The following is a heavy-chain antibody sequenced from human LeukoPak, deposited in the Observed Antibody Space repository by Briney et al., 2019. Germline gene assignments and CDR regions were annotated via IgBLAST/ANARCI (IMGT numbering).Heavy chain of an antibody. CDR1: GFTFSSYW. V-gene: IGHV3-74*01. CDR2: VHSDGNRK. CDR3: ARDLYYGGYSNFYY. Sequence: PGGSLRLSCAASGFTFSSYWMHWVRQAPGKGLVWVSRVHSDGNRKIYADSVKGRFTISRDNAKNTLYLQMNSLRAEDTAIYYCARDLYYGGYSNFYYWGQGTLVTVSS. J-gene: IGHJ4*02. D-gene: IGHD4-23*01.